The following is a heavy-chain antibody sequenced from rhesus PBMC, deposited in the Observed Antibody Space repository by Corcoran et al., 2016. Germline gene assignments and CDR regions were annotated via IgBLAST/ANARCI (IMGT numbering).Heavy chain of an antibody. CDR2: IYGSGGST. D-gene: IGHD3-3*01. CDR1: GGSISSSNW. J-gene: IGHJ6*01. Sequence: QVQLQESGPAVVKPSETLSLTCAVSGGSISSSNWWSWIRQSPGKGLEWIGVIYGSGGSTEYNPSLKVRVTISKDTSKYQFSLKLSSVTAADTAVYYCARAGGFWTGFYGLDSWGQGVVVTVSS. V-gene: IGHV4-93*01. CDR3: ARAGGFWTGFYGLDS.